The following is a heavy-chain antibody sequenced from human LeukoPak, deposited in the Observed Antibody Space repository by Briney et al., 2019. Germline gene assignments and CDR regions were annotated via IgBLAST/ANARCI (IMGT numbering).Heavy chain of an antibody. Sequence: GASVKVSCKASGYTFTGYYMHWVRQAPGQGLEWMGWISAYNGNTNYAQKLQGRVTMTTDTSTSTAYMELRSLRSDDTAVYYCARGGGIVVVPAAIQFDYWGQGTLVTVSS. D-gene: IGHD2-2*02. CDR2: ISAYNGNT. CDR1: GYTFTGYY. J-gene: IGHJ4*02. CDR3: ARGGGIVVVPAAIQFDY. V-gene: IGHV1-18*04.